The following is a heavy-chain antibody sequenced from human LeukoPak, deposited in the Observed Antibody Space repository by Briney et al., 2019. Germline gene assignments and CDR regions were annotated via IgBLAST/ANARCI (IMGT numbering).Heavy chain of an antibody. V-gene: IGHV1-69*06. J-gene: IGHJ4*02. D-gene: IGHD3-16*01. CDR2: IIPIFGTA. CDR3: AVDEGGYFDY. Sequence: GASVKVSCKASGYSFTNYAMNWVRQAPGQGLEWMGGIIPIFGTANYAQKFQGRVTITADKSTSTAYMELSSLRSEDTAVYYCAVDEGGYFDYWGQGTLVTVSS. CDR1: GYSFTNYA.